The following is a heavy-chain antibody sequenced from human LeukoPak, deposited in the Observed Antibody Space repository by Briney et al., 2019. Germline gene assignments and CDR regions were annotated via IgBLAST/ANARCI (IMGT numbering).Heavy chain of an antibody. CDR1: GYTFTNFD. CDR3: TRGDY. V-gene: IGHV1-8*01. Sequence: GASVKVSCKASGYTFTNFDINWVRQASGQGLEWVAWMTPKNGNAGYAQKLQGRVTLTRDTSISTAFMELNSLKSEGSAVYYCTRGDYWGQGTPVTVSS. J-gene: IGHJ4*02. CDR2: MTPKNGNA.